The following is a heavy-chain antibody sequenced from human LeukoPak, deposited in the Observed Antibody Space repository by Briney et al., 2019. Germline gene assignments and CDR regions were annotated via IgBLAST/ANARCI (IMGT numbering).Heavy chain of an antibody. CDR1: GYTFTSYY. CDR2: IHPNNGNT. J-gene: IGHJ4*02. CDR3: ARERWTYDSSGYYEY. V-gene: IGHV1-46*01. D-gene: IGHD3-22*01. Sequence: ASVKVSCKASGYTFTSYYMHWVRQAPGQGLEWVGIIHPNNGNTRYAQKFQGRVTMTRDTSTSTAYMELSSLRSEDTAVYYCARERWTYDSSGYYEYWGQGTLVTVSS.